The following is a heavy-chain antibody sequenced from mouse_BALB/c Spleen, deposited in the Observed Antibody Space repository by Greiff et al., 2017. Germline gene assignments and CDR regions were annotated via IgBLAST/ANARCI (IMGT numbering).Heavy chain of an antibody. CDR1: GFNIKDYY. CDR2: IDPENGDT. J-gene: IGHJ2*01. CDR3: DERGRDY. Sequence: VQLQQSGAELVRSGASVKLSCTASGFNIKDYYMHWVKQRPEQGLEWIGWIDPENGDTEYAPKFQGKATMTADTSSNTAYLQLSRLTSEDTAVYYCDERGRDYWGQGTTGTVSA. V-gene: IGHV14-4*02.